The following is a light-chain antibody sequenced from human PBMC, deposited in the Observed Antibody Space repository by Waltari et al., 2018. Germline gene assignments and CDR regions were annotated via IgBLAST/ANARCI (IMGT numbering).Light chain of an antibody. J-gene: IGKJ1*01. CDR3: QKYVSLPAT. Sequence: EIVLTQYPGTLSLSPGERATLSCRASQSVSKYLAWYQQKPGQAPRLLIYDASTRATGIPDRFSGSGSGTDFSLTISRLEPEDFAVYYCQKYVSLPATFGQGTKVEIK. CDR2: DAS. CDR1: QSVSKY. V-gene: IGKV3-20*01.